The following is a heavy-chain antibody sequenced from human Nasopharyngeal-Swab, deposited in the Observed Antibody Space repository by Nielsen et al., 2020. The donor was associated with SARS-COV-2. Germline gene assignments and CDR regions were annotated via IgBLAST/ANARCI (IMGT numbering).Heavy chain of an antibody. Sequence: GESLKISCAASGFTFSSYAMSWVRQAPGKGLEWVSAISGSGGSTYYADSVKGRFTISRDNSKNTLYLQMNSLRAEDTAVYYCARDLRCSSTSCYDEAAYWGQGTLVTVSS. D-gene: IGHD2-2*01. V-gene: IGHV3-23*01. CDR2: ISGSGGST. CDR1: GFTFSSYA. CDR3: ARDLRCSSTSCYDEAAY. J-gene: IGHJ4*02.